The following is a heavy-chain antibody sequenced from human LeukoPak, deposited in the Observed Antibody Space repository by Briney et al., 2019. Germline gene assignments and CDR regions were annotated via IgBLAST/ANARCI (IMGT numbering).Heavy chain of an antibody. Sequence: SETLSLTCTVSGGSISSYYWSWIRQPPGKGLEWIGYIYYSGSTNYNPSLKSRVTISVDTSKNQFSLKLSSVTAADAAVYYCASRRSRDGGSPAAFELYYFDYWGQGTLVTVSS. J-gene: IGHJ4*02. CDR3: ASRRSRDGGSPAAFELYYFDY. D-gene: IGHD4-23*01. CDR2: IYYSGST. CDR1: GGSISSYY. V-gene: IGHV4-59*12.